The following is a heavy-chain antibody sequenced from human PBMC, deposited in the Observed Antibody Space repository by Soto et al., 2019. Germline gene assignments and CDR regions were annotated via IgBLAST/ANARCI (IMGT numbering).Heavy chain of an antibody. CDR1: GGTFSSYA. CDR2: IIPIFGTA. D-gene: IGHD1-7*01. J-gene: IGHJ5*02. V-gene: IGHV1-69*01. Sequence: QVQLVQSGAEVKKPGSSVKVSCKASGGTFSSYAISWVRQAPGQGLEWMGGIIPIFGTANYAQKFQGRVTITADETTSTAYMELSSLRSEDTAVYYCAIDGITGTTGHSWFDPWGQGTLVTVSS. CDR3: AIDGITGTTGHSWFDP.